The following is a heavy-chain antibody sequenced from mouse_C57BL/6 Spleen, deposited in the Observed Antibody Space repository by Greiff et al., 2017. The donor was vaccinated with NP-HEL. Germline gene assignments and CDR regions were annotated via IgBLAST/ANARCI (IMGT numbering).Heavy chain of an antibody. CDR2: INPGSGGT. V-gene: IGHV1-54*01. D-gene: IGHD2-4*01. J-gene: IGHJ4*01. CDR1: GYAFTNYL. Sequence: VKLMESGAELVRPGPSVKVSCKASGYAFTNYLIEWVKQRPGQGLEWIGVINPGSGGTNYNEKFKGKATLTADKSSSTAYMQLSSLTSEDSAVYFCARRGDYLYYAMDYWGQGTSVTVSS. CDR3: ARRGDYLYYAMDY.